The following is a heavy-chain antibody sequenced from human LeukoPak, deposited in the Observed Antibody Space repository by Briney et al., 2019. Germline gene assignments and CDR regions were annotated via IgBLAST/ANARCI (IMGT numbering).Heavy chain of an antibody. D-gene: IGHD5-24*01. CDR1: GGSIRSSSYF. J-gene: IGHJ1*01. CDR2: IYYIGST. V-gene: IGHV4-39*01. Sequence: SETLSLTCTVYGGSIRSSSYFWGWIRQPPGKGLEWIGSIYYIGSTHNNPSLKSRVTLSVDTFKNQFSLKLSSVTAADTAVYFCARPVEMSAYFQHWGQGTLVSVSS. CDR3: ARPVEMSAYFQH.